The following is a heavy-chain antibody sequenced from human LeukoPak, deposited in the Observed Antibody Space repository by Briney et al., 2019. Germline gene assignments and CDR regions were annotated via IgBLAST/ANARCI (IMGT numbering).Heavy chain of an antibody. D-gene: IGHD1-26*01. CDR2: TYYRSKWYY. CDR1: GDRVSSNSAA. CDR3: ARARIVGATRCLDY. Sequence: SQTLSLTCAISGDRVSSNSAAWNWIRQSPSGGLEWLGRTYYRSKWYYDYAVSVKSRITINPDTSKNQFSLQLDSVTLEDTAVYYCARARIVGATRCLDYWGQGTLVTVSS. J-gene: IGHJ4*02. V-gene: IGHV6-1*01.